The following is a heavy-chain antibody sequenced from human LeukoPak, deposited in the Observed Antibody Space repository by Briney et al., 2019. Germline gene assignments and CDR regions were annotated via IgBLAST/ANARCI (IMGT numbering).Heavy chain of an antibody. Sequence: SETLSLTCAVYGGSFSGYYWSWIRRPPGKGLEWIGEINHSGSTNYNPSLKSRVTISVDTSKNQFSLKLSSVTAADTAVYYCARGNHLHSSSWADWGQGTLVTVSS. CDR3: ARGNHLHSSSWAD. CDR1: GGSFSGYY. V-gene: IGHV4-34*01. CDR2: INHSGST. J-gene: IGHJ4*02. D-gene: IGHD6-13*01.